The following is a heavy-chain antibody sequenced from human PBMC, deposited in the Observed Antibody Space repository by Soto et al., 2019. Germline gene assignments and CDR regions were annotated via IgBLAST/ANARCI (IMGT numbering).Heavy chain of an antibody. CDR1: GGSISSGDYY. V-gene: IGHV4-30-4*01. Sequence: QVQLQESGPGLVKPSQTLSLTCTVSGGSISSGDYYWSWIRQPPGKGLEWIGYIYYSGSTYYNPPLKSRVTISVDTSKNQSALKLSSVTAADTAVYYCARSQLWLKYFDYWGQGTLVTVSS. J-gene: IGHJ4*02. D-gene: IGHD5-18*01. CDR3: ARSQLWLKYFDY. CDR2: IYYSGST.